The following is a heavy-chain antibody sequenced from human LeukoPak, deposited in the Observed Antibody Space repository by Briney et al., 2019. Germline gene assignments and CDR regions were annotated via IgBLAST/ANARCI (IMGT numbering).Heavy chain of an antibody. CDR3: AKSEGNSWNFDY. CDR1: GFTFSFYA. V-gene: IGHV3-23*01. Sequence: GGSLRLSCAASGFTFSFYAMTWVRQAPGKGLEWVSVISADGHSIFYADSLKGRFTISRDSSKNTLYLQMNSLKAEDTAVYYCAKSEGNSWNFDYWGQGTLVTVSS. D-gene: IGHD6-13*01. J-gene: IGHJ4*02. CDR2: ISADGHSI.